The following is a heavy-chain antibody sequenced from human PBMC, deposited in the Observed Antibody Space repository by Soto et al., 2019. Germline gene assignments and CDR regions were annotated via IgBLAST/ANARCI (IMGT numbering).Heavy chain of an antibody. V-gene: IGHV3-74*01. J-gene: IGHJ5*02. CDR1: GITLSDYW. D-gene: IGHD2-15*01. CDR3: ARRGYCGGGSCSALGDP. Sequence: EVQLVESGGGLVQPGGSLRLSCAASGITLSDYWMHWVRQAPGKGLVWVSRINSDGSSISYADSVKGRFTISRDNAKNTGSLQMNSLGAEDTAMYYCARRGYCGGGSCSALGDPWGQGTLVTVSS. CDR2: INSDGSSI.